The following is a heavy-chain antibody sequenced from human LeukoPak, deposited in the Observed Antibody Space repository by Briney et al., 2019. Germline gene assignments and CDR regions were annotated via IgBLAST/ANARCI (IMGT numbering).Heavy chain of an antibody. CDR3: AKVRSYSDSYDAFDI. CDR1: GFTFDDYA. D-gene: IGHD1-26*01. Sequence: PGRSLRLSCAASGFTFDDYAMHWVRQAPGKGLEWVSGISWNSGSIGYADSVKGRFTISRDNAKNSLYLQMNSLRAEDTALYYCAKVRSYSDSYDAFDIWGQGTMVTVSS. V-gene: IGHV3-9*01. J-gene: IGHJ3*02. CDR2: ISWNSGSI.